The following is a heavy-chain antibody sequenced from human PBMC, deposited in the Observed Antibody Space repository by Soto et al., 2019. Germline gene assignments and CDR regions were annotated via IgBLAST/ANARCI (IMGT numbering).Heavy chain of an antibody. V-gene: IGHV4-34*01. Sequence: ETLSLTCAVYGGSFSGYYWSWIRQPPGKGLEWIGEINHSGSTNYNPSLKSRATISVDTSKNQFSLKLSSVTAADTAVYYCARGVVWNSGIDYWGQGTLVTVSS. CDR1: GGSFSGYY. D-gene: IGHD1-7*01. J-gene: IGHJ4*02. CDR2: INHSGST. CDR3: ARGVVWNSGIDY.